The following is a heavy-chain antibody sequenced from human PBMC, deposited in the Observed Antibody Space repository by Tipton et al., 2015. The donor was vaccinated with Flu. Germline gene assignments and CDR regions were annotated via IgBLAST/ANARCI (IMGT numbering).Heavy chain of an antibody. Sequence: TLSLTCAVYGGSFSGYYWSWIRQPPGRGLEWIGEINHSGSTNYNPSLKSRVTISVDTSKNQFSLQLNSVTPEDTAVYYCARDGGWDENLDYWGQGTLVTVSS. CDR2: INHSGST. CDR3: ARDGGWDENLDY. D-gene: IGHD6-19*01. V-gene: IGHV4-34*01. CDR1: GGSFSGYY. J-gene: IGHJ4*02.